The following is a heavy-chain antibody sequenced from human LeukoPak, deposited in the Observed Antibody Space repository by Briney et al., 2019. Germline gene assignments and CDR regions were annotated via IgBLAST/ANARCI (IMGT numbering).Heavy chain of an antibody. V-gene: IGHV1-2*02. CDR2: INPNSGGT. CDR3: ARDWLDIVVVPHTSSFDY. J-gene: IGHJ4*02. CDR1: GYTFTGYY. D-gene: IGHD2-2*01. Sequence: ASVKVSCKASGYTFTGYYMHWVRQAPGQGLEWRGWINPNSGGTNYAQKFQGRVTMTRDTSISTAYMELSRLRSDDTAVYYCARDWLDIVVVPHTSSFDYWGQGTLVTVSS.